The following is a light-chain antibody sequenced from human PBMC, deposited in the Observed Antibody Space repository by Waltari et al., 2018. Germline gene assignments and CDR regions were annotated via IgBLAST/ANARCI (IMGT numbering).Light chain of an antibody. CDR2: DVT. CDR1: TSDVGGYNS. CDR3: NSYTSSSTLWV. J-gene: IGLJ3*02. Sequence: QSALTQPASVSGSPGQSITLPFTGTTSDVGGYNSLSGYQHQPGKAPKLMIYDVTKRPSGVSDRFSGSKSGNTASLTISGLQAEDEADYYCNSYTSSSTLWVFGGGTKLTVL. V-gene: IGLV2-14*03.